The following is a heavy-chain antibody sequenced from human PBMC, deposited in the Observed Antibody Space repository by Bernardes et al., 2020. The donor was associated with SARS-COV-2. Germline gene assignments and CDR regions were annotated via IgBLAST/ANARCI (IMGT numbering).Heavy chain of an antibody. CDR1: GGSFSGYY. J-gene: IGHJ6*03. D-gene: IGHD2-2*01. Sequence: SETLSLTCAVYGGSFSGYYWSWIRQPPGKGLEWIGEINHSGSTNYNPSLKSRVTISVDTSKNQFSLKLSSVTAADTAVYYCARGSRDIVVVPAAMYYYYYYMDVWGKGTTVTVSS. CDR2: INHSGST. CDR3: ARGSRDIVVVPAAMYYYYYYMDV. V-gene: IGHV4-34*01.